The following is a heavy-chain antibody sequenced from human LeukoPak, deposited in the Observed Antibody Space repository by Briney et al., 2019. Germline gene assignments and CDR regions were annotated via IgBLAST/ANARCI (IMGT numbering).Heavy chain of an antibody. Sequence: ASVKVSCKASVYTFTSYGISWVRQAPGQGLEWMGWISAYNGNTNYAQKLQGRVTMTTDTSTSTAYMELRSLRSDDTAVYYCATHLDSRSRDSSSDPLVPDYYYCGMDVWGQGTTVTVSS. CDR2: ISAYNGNT. J-gene: IGHJ6*02. CDR3: ATHLDSRSRDSSSDPLVPDYYYCGMDV. CDR1: VYTFTSYG. D-gene: IGHD6-13*01. V-gene: IGHV1-18*01.